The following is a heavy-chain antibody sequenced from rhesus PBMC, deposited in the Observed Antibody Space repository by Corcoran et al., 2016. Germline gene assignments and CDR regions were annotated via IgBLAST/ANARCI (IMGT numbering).Heavy chain of an antibody. D-gene: IGHD2-15*01. CDR1: GGSISSSKC. CDR2: IVGKRSNT. Sequence: QVQLQESGPGLVKPSETLSLTCAVSGGSISSSKCWSWIRQPPGQGREWIGNIVGKRSNTYDTPSLKSRVTTSKDTSKNQFFLKLSSVTAADTAVYYCARQVGDLLLHEYWGQGVLVTGSS. V-gene: IGHV4-65*02. CDR3: ARQVGDLLLHEY. J-gene: IGHJ4*01.